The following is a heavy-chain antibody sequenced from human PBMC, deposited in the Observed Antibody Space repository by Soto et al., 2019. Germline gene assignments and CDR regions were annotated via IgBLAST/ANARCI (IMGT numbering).Heavy chain of an antibody. D-gene: IGHD4-17*01. CDR3: ASRATVTKPDDY. CDR2: ISYDGSNK. J-gene: IGHJ4*02. V-gene: IGHV3-30-3*01. CDR1: GFTFSSYA. Sequence: QVQLVESGGGVVQPGRSLRLSCAASGFTFSSYAMHWVRQAPGKGLEWVAVISYDGSNKYYADSVKGRFTISRDNSKNTLYLQMNSLRAGDTAVYYCASRATVTKPDDYWGQGTLVTVSS.